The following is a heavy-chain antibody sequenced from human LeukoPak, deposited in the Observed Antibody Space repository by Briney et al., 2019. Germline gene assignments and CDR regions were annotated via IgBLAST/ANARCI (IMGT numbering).Heavy chain of an antibody. CDR1: GYTFTSYV. CDR3: ARAGGSWYRYYFDY. J-gene: IGHJ4*02. D-gene: IGHD6-13*01. V-gene: IGHV1-8*02. CDR2: MNPNSGNT. Sequence: ASVKVSCKASGYTFTSYVINWVRQATGQGLEWMGWMNPNSGNTGYAQKFQGRVTMTRNTSISTAYMELSSLRSEDTAVYYCARAGGSWYRYYFDYWGQGTLVTVSS.